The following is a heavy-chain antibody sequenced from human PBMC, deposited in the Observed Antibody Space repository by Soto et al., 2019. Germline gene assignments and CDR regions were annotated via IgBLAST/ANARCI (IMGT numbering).Heavy chain of an antibody. Sequence: QVQLVESGGGVVQPGRSLRLSCAASGFTFSSYAMHWVRQAPGKGLEWVAVISYDGSNKYYADSVKGRFTISRDNSKNTRYLQMNSLRAEDTAVYYCARVYSSCWYAGEPTHSGGFDYWGQGTLVTVSS. CDR2: ISYDGSNK. CDR1: GFTFSSYA. J-gene: IGHJ4*02. V-gene: IGHV3-30-3*01. CDR3: ARVYSSCWYAGEPTHSGGFDY. D-gene: IGHD6-19*01.